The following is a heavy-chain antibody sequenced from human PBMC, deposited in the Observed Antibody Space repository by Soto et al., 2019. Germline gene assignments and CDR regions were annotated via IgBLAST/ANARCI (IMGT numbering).Heavy chain of an antibody. V-gene: IGHV4-30-4*01. D-gene: IGHD3-22*01. CDR3: ARDLDGLHDDTSGPFPRPG. CDR2: IHSSGSI. J-gene: IGHJ1*01. Sequence: SETLSLTCTVSGGSISSDDYYWSWIRQAPGRGLEWIGYIHSSGSIYYNPSLKSRATMSIDTAGNQFSLKVSSVTVADTAVYYCARDLDGLHDDTSGPFPRPGWGEGTLVTVSS. CDR1: GGSISSDDYY.